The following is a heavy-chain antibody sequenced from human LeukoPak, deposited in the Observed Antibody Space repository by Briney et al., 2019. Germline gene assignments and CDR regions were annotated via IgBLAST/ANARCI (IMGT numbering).Heavy chain of an antibody. V-gene: IGHV4-4*02. D-gene: IGHD5-18*01. CDR2: IYHSGST. J-gene: IGHJ4*02. Sequence: SGTLSLACAVSGGSISSSNWWSWVRQPPGKGLEWIGEIYHSGSTNYNPSLKSRVTISVDKSKNQFSLKLSSVTAADTAVYYCARNAERGYSYGYLYWGQGTLVTVSS. CDR1: GGSISSSNW. CDR3: ARNAERGYSYGYLY.